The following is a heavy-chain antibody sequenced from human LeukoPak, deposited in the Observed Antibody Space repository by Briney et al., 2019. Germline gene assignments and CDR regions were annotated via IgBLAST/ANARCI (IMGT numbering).Heavy chain of an antibody. V-gene: IGHV1-8*03. CDR2: MNPNSGNT. CDR1: GYTFTSYD. CDR3: ARARHGDPPYV. Sequence: GASVKVSCKASGYTFTSYDINWVRQATGQGLEWMGWMNPNSGNTGYAQKFQGRVTITRNTSISTAYMELSSVRSEDTAVYYCARARHGDPPYVWGKGTTVTVSS. J-gene: IGHJ6*04. D-gene: IGHD4-17*01.